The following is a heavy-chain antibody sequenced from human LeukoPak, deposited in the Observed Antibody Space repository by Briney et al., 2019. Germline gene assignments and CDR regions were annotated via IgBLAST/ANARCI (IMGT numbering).Heavy chain of an antibody. D-gene: IGHD2-2*01. CDR2: INDNGGT. J-gene: IGHJ5*02. V-gene: IGHV4-34*01. Sequence: PSETLSLTCAVYGGSFSGYYWSWIRQPPGKGLEWVAEINDNGGTNYNPSLKSRVITSVDTSTNQFSLKMNSVTAADTAVYYCARKIASQGDNWFDPWGLGILVTVSS. CDR3: ARKIASQGDNWFDP. CDR1: GGSFSGYY.